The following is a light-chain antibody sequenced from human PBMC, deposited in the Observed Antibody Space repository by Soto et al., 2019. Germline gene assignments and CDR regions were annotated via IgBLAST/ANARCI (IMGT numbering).Light chain of an antibody. CDR3: QQYNSFPRT. CDR1: QSISSW. J-gene: IGKJ1*01. Sequence: DIQMTQSPSTLSASVGDRVTITCRASQSISSWLAWYQQKPGQAPKLLIYKASNLESGVPSRFSGSGSGTAFPLTISCLQPDDFATYYCQQYNSFPRTFGQGTKVEIK. V-gene: IGKV1-5*03. CDR2: KAS.